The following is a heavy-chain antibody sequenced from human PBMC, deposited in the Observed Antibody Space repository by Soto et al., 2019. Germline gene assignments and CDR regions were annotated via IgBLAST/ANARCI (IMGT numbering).Heavy chain of an antibody. V-gene: IGHV1-2*02. J-gene: IGHJ6*02. CDR1: GYTFIGFH. D-gene: IGHD2-15*01. CDR3: STGLWTVGHCSGGSCYDGMDV. CDR2: INLKSGAT. Sequence: QVQLVQSGAEVKKPGASVKVSCEASGYTFIGFHLHWVRQAPGQGLEWVGWINLKSGATYYAQKFQGRVTMTRDTSINTVYMELSRLTSDDTAVYYCSTGLWTVGHCSGGSCYDGMDVWGQGTTVTVSS.